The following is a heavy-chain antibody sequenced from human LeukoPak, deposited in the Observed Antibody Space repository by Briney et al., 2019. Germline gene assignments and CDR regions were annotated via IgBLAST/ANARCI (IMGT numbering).Heavy chain of an antibody. D-gene: IGHD2-2*01. CDR3: ARVPDCSSTSCYAWYFDY. Sequence: SETLSLTCTVSGGSISSSSYYWGWIRQPPGKGLEWIGSIYYSGSTYYNPSLKSRVTISVDTSKNQFSLKLSSVTAADTAVYYCARVPDCSSTSCYAWYFDYWGQGTLVTVSS. J-gene: IGHJ4*02. V-gene: IGHV4-39*07. CDR2: IYYSGST. CDR1: GGSISSSSYY.